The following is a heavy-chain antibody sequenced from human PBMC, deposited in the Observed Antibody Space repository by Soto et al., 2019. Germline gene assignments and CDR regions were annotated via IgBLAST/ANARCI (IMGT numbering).Heavy chain of an antibody. CDR1: GFTFSTYD. CDR3: AKILSLTRYYWHGMVV. D-gene: IGHD1-20*01. CDR2: ISGSGDRA. J-gene: IGHJ6*02. Sequence: PGGSLRLSCAASGFTFSTYDMSWVRQAPGKGLESVSSISGSGDRAYYADSVKGRFTVSRDNSKNTLYLQMNSLRAEDSAVYYCAKILSLTRYYWHGMVVWGQGTTVTV. V-gene: IGHV3-23*01.